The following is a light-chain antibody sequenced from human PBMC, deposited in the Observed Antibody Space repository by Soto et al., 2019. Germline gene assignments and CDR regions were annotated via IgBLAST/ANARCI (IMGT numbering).Light chain of an antibody. CDR1: QSVSSS. Sequence: EIVLTQSPATLSLSPGERATLSCRASQSVSSSLAWYQQRPGQAPRLLIYGSSTRATGIPARFSGSGSGTEFTLTISSLQSEDFAVYYCQQYNNWPPWTFGQGTKVELK. J-gene: IGKJ1*01. CDR2: GSS. CDR3: QQYNNWPPWT. V-gene: IGKV3-15*01.